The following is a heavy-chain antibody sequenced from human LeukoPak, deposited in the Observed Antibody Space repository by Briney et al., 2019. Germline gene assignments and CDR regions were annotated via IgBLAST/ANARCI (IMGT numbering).Heavy chain of an antibody. CDR2: IWYDGSNK. J-gene: IGHJ4*02. CDR1: GFTFSSYG. CDR3: ARDHVYGSGRSWFDY. Sequence: GGSLRLSCAASGFTFSSYGMHWVRQAPGKGLEWVAVIWYDGSNKYYADSVKGRFTISRDNSKNTLYLQMNSLRAEDTAVYYCARDHVYGSGRSWFDYWGQGTLVTVSS. V-gene: IGHV3-33*01. D-gene: IGHD3-10*01.